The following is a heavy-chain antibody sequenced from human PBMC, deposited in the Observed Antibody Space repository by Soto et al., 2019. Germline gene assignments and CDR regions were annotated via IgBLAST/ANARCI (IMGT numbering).Heavy chain of an antibody. D-gene: IGHD1-26*01. Sequence: GGSLRLSCAVSGLTFSNVWMNWVRQAPGKGLEWVGRIKTQSDGATTDYATPVKGRVTISRDDSKATLYLQMNSLKSEDTATYYCMESGRYSYPHVDHWGQGTLVTVSS. CDR1: GLTFSNVW. CDR2: IKTQSDGATT. V-gene: IGHV3-15*07. J-gene: IGHJ4*02. CDR3: MESGRYSYPHVDH.